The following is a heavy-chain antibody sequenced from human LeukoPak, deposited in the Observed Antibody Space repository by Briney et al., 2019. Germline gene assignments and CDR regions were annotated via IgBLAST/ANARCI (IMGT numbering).Heavy chain of an antibody. V-gene: IGHV3-7*05. Sequence: SGGSLRLSCAASGFSFSTYWMTWVRQAPGKRLEWVASIKEDGSEKYSADSLKGRFTISRDNAKNSLYLQMNSLRVEDTAVYYCVRGGFMSFDYWGQGSLGSVSS. CDR3: VRGGFMSFDY. J-gene: IGHJ4*02. D-gene: IGHD3-16*01. CDR2: IKEDGSEK. CDR1: GFSFSTYW.